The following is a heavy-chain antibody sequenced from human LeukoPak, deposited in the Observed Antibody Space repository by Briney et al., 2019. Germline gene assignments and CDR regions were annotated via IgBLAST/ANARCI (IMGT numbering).Heavy chain of an antibody. J-gene: IGHJ5*02. Sequence: SETLSLTCTVSGGSISSYYWSWIRQPPGKGLEWIGYIYYSGSTNYNPSLKSRVTISVDTSKNQFSLKLSSVTAADTAVYYCAKTGETRTFDPWGQGTLVTVSS. CDR1: GGSISSYY. D-gene: IGHD1-14*01. V-gene: IGHV4-59*01. CDR2: IYYSGST. CDR3: AKTGETRTFDP.